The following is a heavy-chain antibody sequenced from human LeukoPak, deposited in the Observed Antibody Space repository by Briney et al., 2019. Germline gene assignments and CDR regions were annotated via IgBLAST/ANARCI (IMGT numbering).Heavy chain of an antibody. CDR1: GGTFSTYA. V-gene: IGHV1-69*05. CDR3: ARALGTYYYGSGSYGY. CDR2: IIPIFGTA. J-gene: IGHJ4*02. Sequence: SVKVSCKASGGTFSTYAISWVRQAPGQGLEWMGGIIPIFGTANYAQKFQGRVTITTDESTSTAYMELSSLRSEDTAVYYCARALGTYYYGSGSYGYWGQGTLVTVSS. D-gene: IGHD3-10*01.